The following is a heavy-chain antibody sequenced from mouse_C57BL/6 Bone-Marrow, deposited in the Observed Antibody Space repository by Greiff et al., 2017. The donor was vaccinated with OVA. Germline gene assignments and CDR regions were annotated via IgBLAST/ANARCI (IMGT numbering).Heavy chain of an antibody. CDR2: VYPYNGGT. CDR3: ARCPPHYYAMDY. CDR1: GFTFTDYY. Sequence: EVQLQQSGPVLVKPGPSVKISCKASGFTFTDYYMHWVKQSPGTSLEWIGLVYPYNGGTSYNQQFNGKAPLTVDTSSSTAYMELNSLTSEDSAVYYCARCPPHYYAMDYWGQGTSVTVSS. J-gene: IGHJ4*01. V-gene: IGHV1-36*01.